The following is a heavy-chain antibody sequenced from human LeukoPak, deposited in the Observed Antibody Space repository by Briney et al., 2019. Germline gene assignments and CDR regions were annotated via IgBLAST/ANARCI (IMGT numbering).Heavy chain of an antibody. CDR3: ARPQKVGATATREAFDI. D-gene: IGHD1-26*01. J-gene: IGHJ3*02. Sequence: GESLKISCKGSGYSFTSYWIGWVRQMPGKGLEWMGIIYPGDSDTRYSPSFQGQVTISADKSISTAYLQWSSLKASDTAMYYCARPQKVGATATREAFDIWGQGTMVTVSS. V-gene: IGHV5-51*01. CDR2: IYPGDSDT. CDR1: GYSFTSYW.